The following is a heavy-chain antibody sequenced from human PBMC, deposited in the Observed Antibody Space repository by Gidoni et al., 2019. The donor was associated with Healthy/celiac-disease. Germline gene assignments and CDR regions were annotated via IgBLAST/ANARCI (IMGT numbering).Heavy chain of an antibody. CDR1: GGSISSGGYY. CDR3: ARRMTEYYFDY. Sequence: QVQLQESGPGLVKPSQTLSLTCTVSGGSISSGGYYWSWIRQHPGKGLEWIGYIYYSGSTYYNTSLKSRVTISVDTSKNQFSLKLSSGTAADTAVYYCARRMTEYYFDYWGQGTLVTVSS. V-gene: IGHV4-31*03. CDR2: IYYSGST. J-gene: IGHJ4*02.